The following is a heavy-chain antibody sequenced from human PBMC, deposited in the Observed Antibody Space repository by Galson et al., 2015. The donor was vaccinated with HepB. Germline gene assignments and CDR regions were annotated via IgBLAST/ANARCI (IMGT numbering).Heavy chain of an antibody. CDR2: INPNNANT. V-gene: IGHV1-18*01. CDR1: GYTFTQYG. Sequence: SVKVSCKASGYTFTQYGIIWVRQAPGHGLEWMGWINPNNANTDYAQNLQGRVTMTRATSTTTVYMELRSLEYDDTAVYYCARSRYATSAPDLWGQGTLVIVSS. CDR3: ARSRYATSAPDL. J-gene: IGHJ5*02. D-gene: IGHD2-2*01.